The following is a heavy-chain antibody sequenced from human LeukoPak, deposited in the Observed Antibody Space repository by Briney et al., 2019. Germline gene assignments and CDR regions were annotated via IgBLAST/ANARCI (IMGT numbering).Heavy chain of an antibody. Sequence: PGGSLRLSCATSGFTFSGYGMHWVRQAPGKGLEWVTVIWSDGSNKYYADSVKGRFTISRDNSKNTLYLQMNSLRAEDTAVYYCVRGYYAGRGHHFEYWGQGTLVTPSS. V-gene: IGHV3-33*01. CDR1: GFTFSGYG. D-gene: IGHD3-22*01. CDR2: IWSDGSNK. J-gene: IGHJ4*02. CDR3: VRGYYAGRGHHFEY.